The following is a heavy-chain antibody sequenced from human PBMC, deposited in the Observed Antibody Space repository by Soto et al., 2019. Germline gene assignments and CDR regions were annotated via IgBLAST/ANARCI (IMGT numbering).Heavy chain of an antibody. V-gene: IGHV3-23*01. D-gene: IGHD3-16*02. CDR2: ISGSGGST. CDR3: ANSPKGDYDYVWGSYRYPSYFDY. J-gene: IGHJ4*02. Sequence: HPGGSLRLSCAASGFTFSSYSMSWVRQAPGKGLEWVSAISGSGGSTYYADSVKGRFTISKDNSKHTLYLQMNRLRAEDTAVYYCANSPKGDYDYVWGSYRYPSYFDYWGQGTLVTVSS. CDR1: GFTFSSYS.